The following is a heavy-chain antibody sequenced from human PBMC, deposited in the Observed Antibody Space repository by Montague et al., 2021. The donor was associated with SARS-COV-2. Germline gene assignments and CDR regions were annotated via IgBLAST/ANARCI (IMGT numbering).Heavy chain of an antibody. D-gene: IGHD5-24*01. V-gene: IGHV4-34*01. CDR2: TNHNGGT. J-gene: IGHJ5*02. CDR1: GVSLSGAF. CDR3: GRLFGNTGYNRFDP. Sequence: SETLSLTCAVSGVSLSGAFWSWVRQPPGPRLDWIGETNHNGGTNYNPSLSIRVAISVDTSTTQFSLNLKSVSAADTAVYFCGRLFGNTGYNRFDPWGQGTLVTVSS.